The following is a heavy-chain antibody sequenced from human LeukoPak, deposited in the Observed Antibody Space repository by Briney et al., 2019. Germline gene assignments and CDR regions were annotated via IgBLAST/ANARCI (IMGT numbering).Heavy chain of an antibody. V-gene: IGHV3-30*18. J-gene: IGHJ4*02. CDR1: GFTFSRYC. Sequence: GGSLRLSCAASGFTFSRYCMHWLRQAPRKGLEWVTVISYDGSNKYYADSLKRRFTISRHNSKNTLYLQMNSLRAEDTAVYYCAKGGDSSGYYFDYWGQGPVVPVPS. CDR2: ISYDGSNK. CDR3: AKGGDSSGYYFDY. D-gene: IGHD3-22*01.